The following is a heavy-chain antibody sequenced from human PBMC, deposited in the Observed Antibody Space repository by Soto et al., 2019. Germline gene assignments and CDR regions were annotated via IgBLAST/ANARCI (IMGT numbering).Heavy chain of an antibody. Sequence: QVQLVQSGGELRQPGASVTVSCRASGYTFTSYGIIWVRQAPGQGLEWMGYISPNSGATTYAQNFQGRLTLTRDTSTSTAYMELRSLSSDDTAIYYCVRDMWTRSGPQNFFDYWGLGALVTVSS. CDR1: GYTFTSYG. J-gene: IGHJ4*02. CDR2: ISPNSGAT. CDR3: VRDMWTRSGPQNFFDY. V-gene: IGHV1-18*01. D-gene: IGHD6-25*01.